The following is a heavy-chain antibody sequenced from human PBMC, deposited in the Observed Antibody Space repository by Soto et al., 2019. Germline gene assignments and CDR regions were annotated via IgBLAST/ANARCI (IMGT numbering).Heavy chain of an antibody. CDR2: IYYNGNT. D-gene: IGHD7-27*01. CDR3: ARANWYSEY. Sequence: QVQLQESGPGLVKPSETLSLTCTVSGGSISNHYWSWIRQPPGKGLEWIGYIYYNGNTNYNPSLKSRVTMSVDTAKNQISLRLSSVTAGDTGVYYCARANWYSEYWGQGTLVTVSS. CDR1: GGSISNHY. J-gene: IGHJ4*02. V-gene: IGHV4-59*11.